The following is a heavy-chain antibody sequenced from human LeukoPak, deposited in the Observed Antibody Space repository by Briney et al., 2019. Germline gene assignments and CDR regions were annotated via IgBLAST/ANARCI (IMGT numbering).Heavy chain of an antibody. J-gene: IGHJ4*02. Sequence: VASVKVSCKASGYTFTGYYMHWVRQAPGQGLEWMGWINPNSGGTNYAQKFQGRVTMTRDTSISTAYMELSRLRSDDTAVYYCARDPHDYGDVVDDYWGQGTLVTVSS. CDR2: INPNSGGT. CDR3: ARDPHDYGDVVDDY. CDR1: GYTFTGYY. D-gene: IGHD4-17*01. V-gene: IGHV1-2*02.